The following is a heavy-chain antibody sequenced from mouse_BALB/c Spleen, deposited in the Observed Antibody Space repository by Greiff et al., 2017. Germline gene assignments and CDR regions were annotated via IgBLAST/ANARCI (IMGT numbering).Heavy chain of an antibody. D-gene: IGHD3-2*02. Sequence: EVHLVESGGGLVKPGGSLKLSCAASGFTFSDYYMYWVRQTPEKRLEWVATISDGGSYTYYPDSVKGRFTISRDNAKNNLYLQMSSLKSEDTAMYYCARDQVRRRNYAMDYWGQGTSVTVSS. CDR2: ISDGGSYT. CDR1: GFTFSDYY. V-gene: IGHV5-4*02. CDR3: ARDQVRRRNYAMDY. J-gene: IGHJ4*01.